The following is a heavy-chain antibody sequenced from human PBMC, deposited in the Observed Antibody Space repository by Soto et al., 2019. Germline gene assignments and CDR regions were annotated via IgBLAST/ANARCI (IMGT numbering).Heavy chain of an antibody. CDR1: GGTFSSYA. Sequence: QVQLVQSGAEVKKPGSSVKVSCKASGGTFSSYAISWVRQAPGQGLEWMGGIIPIFGTANYAQKFQGRVTINAGESTGTAYMELSSLRAEDTAVYCCAVGTMVRGAPNYFDYWGHGALVTVSS. D-gene: IGHD3-10*01. CDR2: IIPIFGTA. J-gene: IGHJ4*01. CDR3: AVGTMVRGAPNYFDY. V-gene: IGHV1-69*12.